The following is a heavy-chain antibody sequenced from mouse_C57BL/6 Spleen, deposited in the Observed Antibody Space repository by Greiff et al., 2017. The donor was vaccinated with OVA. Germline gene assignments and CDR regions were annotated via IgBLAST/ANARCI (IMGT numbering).Heavy chain of an antibody. CDR1: GFSLSTSGMG. J-gene: IGHJ4*01. D-gene: IGHD1-1*01. CDR3: ARRVDYYGSSYAMDY. Sequence: QVQLKESGPGILQSSQTLSLTCSFSGFSLSTSGMGVSWIRQPSGKGLEWLAHIYWDDDKRYNPSLKSRLTISKDTSRNQVFLKITSVDTADTATYYCARRVDYYGSSYAMDYWGQGTSVTVSS. V-gene: IGHV8-12*01. CDR2: IYWDDDK.